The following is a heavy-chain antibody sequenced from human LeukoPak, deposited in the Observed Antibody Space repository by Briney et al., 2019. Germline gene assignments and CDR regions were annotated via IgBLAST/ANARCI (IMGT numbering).Heavy chain of an antibody. V-gene: IGHV3-48*04. Sequence: GGSLRLSCAASGFTFGSHSMSWVRQAPGKGLEWVSYIGSRSSIISYADSVKGRFTISRDNAKNSLYLQMNNLRADDTALYYCARVINTNSWYEVEYSAFDIWGQGTVVIVSS. CDR3: ARVINTNSWYEVEYSAFDI. D-gene: IGHD6-13*01. CDR2: IGSRSSII. CDR1: GFTFGSHS. J-gene: IGHJ3*02.